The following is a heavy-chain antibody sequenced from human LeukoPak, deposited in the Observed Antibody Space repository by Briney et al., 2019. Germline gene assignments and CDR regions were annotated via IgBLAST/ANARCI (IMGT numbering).Heavy chain of an antibody. V-gene: IGHV4-31*03. CDR2: IFYSGTT. CDR1: GGSISSGGYY. CDR3: ARYGAPFDS. J-gene: IGHJ4*02. D-gene: IGHD4-17*01. Sequence: PSQTLSLTCTVSGGSISSGGYYWSWIRQHPGKGLEFIGYIFYSGTTYYNPSLKSRVSISLDTSLNQFSLKVISVTAADTAVYYCARYGAPFDSGGQGTLVTVSS.